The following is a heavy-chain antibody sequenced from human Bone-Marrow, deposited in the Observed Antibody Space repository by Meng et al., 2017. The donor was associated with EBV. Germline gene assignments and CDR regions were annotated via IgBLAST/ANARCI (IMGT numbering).Heavy chain of an antibody. D-gene: IGHD1-26*01. J-gene: IGHJ4*02. V-gene: IGHV3-11*01. CDR2: ISSSGSTI. Sequence: QGKWSWCGGGLGNPAVSLRLSCAASGFTFSDYYMSWIRQAPGKGLEWVSYISSSGSTIYYADSVKGRFTISRDNAKNSLYLQMNSLRAEDTAVYYCANEGGELKGWGQGTLVTVSS. CDR1: GFTFSDYY. CDR3: ANEGGELKG.